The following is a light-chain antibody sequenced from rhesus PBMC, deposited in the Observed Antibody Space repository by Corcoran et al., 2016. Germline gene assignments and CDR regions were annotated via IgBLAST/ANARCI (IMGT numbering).Light chain of an antibody. J-gene: IGKJ2*01. V-gene: IGKV1-37*01. CDR1: QGISSY. CDR2: YAS. CDR3: QQYNSDPYS. Sequence: DIQMTQSPSSLSASVGDRVTITCRASQGISSYLAWYQQKPGKAPKPLIYYASNLESGVPSRFSGSGSGTEVTLTIRSLQPEDFATYYCQQYNSDPYSFGQGTKVEIK.